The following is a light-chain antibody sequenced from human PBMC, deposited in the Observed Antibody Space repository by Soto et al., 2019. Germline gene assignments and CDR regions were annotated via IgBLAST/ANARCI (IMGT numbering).Light chain of an antibody. J-gene: IGKJ5*01. CDR1: HSVISAY. CDR3: QHYGSSPPIT. Sequence: IVLTQSPGTLSLSPGERATLSCRTSHSVISAYLAWVQQKPGQAPRLLISGTYNRAAGIPDRFSGSRSGTDFTLTINRLEPEDFGVYFCQHYGSSPPITFGQGTRLEIK. CDR2: GTY. V-gene: IGKV3-20*01.